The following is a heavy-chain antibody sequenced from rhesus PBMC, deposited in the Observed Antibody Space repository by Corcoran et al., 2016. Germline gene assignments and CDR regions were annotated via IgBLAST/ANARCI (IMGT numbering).Heavy chain of an antibody. CDR2: INGNSGST. CDR1: GAFISSIW. CDR3: AREEGGGGDY. D-gene: IGHD3-34*01. Sequence: QVQLQESGPGLVKPSETLSLTCTVSGAFISSIWWSWIRQLPGKGLEWIGEINGNSGSTNYHPSLTSLSTMSKDESKNQFSLKLSSVTAADTAVYYCAREEGGGGDYWGQGVLVTVSS. J-gene: IGHJ4*01. V-gene: IGHV4-80*01.